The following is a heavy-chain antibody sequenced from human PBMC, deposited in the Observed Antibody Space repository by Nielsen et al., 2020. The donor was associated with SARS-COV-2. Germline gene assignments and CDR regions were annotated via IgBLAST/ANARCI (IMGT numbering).Heavy chain of an antibody. CDR1: GFTFSSYA. CDR2: ISYDGSNK. Sequence: GESLKISCAASGFTFSSYAMHWVRQAPGKGLEWVAVISYDGSNKYYADSVKGRFTISRDNSKNTLYLQMNSLRAEDTAVYYCARDQDILTGYSLDYWGQGTLVTVSS. J-gene: IGHJ4*02. D-gene: IGHD3-9*01. V-gene: IGHV3-30-3*01. CDR3: ARDQDILTGYSLDY.